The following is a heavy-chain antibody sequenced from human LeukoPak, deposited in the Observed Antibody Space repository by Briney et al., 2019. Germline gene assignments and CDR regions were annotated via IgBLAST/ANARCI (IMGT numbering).Heavy chain of an antibody. D-gene: IGHD3-9*01. J-gene: IGHJ4*02. CDR3: AQKKGHYDILTGLGY. V-gene: IGHV4-39*07. Sequence: SETLSLTCTVSGGSISSSSYYWGWIRQPPRKGLEWIGEIYHSGSTNYNPSLKSRVTISVDKSKNQFSLKLSSVTAADTAVYYCAQKKGHYDILTGLGYWGQGTLVTVSS. CDR2: IYHSGST. CDR1: GGSISSSSYY.